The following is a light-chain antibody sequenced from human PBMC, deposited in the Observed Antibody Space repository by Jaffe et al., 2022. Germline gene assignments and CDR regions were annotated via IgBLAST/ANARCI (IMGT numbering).Light chain of an antibody. CDR3: SSYTTRSTLV. CDR1: STDIGHYDS. V-gene: IGLV2-14*01. CDR2: DVS. Sequence: QSALTQPASVSGSPGQSITISCSGSSTDIGHYDSVAWYQVRPGEAPKLMIFDVSVRPSGVSYRFSGSKSGNTASLTISGLQSEDESDYYCSSYTTRSTLVFGGGTKVTVL. J-gene: IGLJ2*01.